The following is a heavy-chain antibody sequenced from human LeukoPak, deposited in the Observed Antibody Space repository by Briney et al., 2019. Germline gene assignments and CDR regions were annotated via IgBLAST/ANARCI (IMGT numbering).Heavy chain of an antibody. D-gene: IGHD4-17*01. V-gene: IGHV4-39*07. CDR2: ISYSEST. CDR1: GDSISSSSNY. CDR3: ARGSDGDYWYTQ. Sequence: SETLSLTCTVSGDSISSSSNYWGWIRQPPGKGLEWIGNISYSESTNYNPSLRSRVTISVDTSKNQFSLKLTSVTAADTAVYYCARGSDGDYWYTQWGQGTLVTVSS. J-gene: IGHJ1*01.